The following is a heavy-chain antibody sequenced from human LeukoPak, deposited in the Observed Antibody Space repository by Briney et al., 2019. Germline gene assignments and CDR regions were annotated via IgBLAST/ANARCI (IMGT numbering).Heavy chain of an antibody. Sequence: GGSLRLSCAASGFTFSSYAMHWVRQAPGKGLEWVAKIKQDGSEKYYVDSVKGRFTISRDNAKNSLYLQMNSLRAEDTAVYYCARGYCSGGSCSKYDYWGQGTLVTVSS. CDR2: IKQDGSEK. J-gene: IGHJ4*02. D-gene: IGHD2-15*01. V-gene: IGHV3-7*01. CDR3: ARGYCSGGSCSKYDY. CDR1: GFTFSSYA.